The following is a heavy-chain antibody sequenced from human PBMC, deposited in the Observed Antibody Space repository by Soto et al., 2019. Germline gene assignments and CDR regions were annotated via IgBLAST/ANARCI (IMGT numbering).Heavy chain of an antibody. J-gene: IGHJ5*02. CDR2: ISNTIGNT. CDR1: GFAFGGYA. V-gene: IGHV3-23*01. CDR3: EKDPSSGSADL. D-gene: IGHD3-10*01. Sequence: GGSLRLSCVASGFAFGGYAMAWVRQAPGKGLEWVSTISNTIGNTFNRHYADSVYGRFTISRDNSKNTLYLQMNSLRADDTAAYYCEKDPSSGSADLWGQGNLVTVS.